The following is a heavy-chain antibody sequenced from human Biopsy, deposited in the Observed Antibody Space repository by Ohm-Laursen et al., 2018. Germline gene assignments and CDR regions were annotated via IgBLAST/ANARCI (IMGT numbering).Heavy chain of an antibody. CDR1: GGSISSGGSY. Sequence: SQTLSLTCTVSGGSISSGGSYWSWIRQRPGKGLEWIGYIFNSANTYYNPSLKNLITISGDTSKNQFSLKLNSVTAADTAVYYCARGYYFDSNVYFWFDPWGQGTLVTVSS. CDR2: IFNSANT. D-gene: IGHD3-22*01. J-gene: IGHJ5*02. V-gene: IGHV4-31*01. CDR3: ARGYYFDSNVYFWFDP.